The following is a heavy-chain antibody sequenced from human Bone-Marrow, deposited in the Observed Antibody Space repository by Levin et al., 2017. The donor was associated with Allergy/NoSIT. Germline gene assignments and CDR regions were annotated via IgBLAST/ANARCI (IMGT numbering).Heavy chain of an antibody. Sequence: PGGSLRLSCAASGFTFSSYAMHWVRQAPGKGLEGVAVISYDGSNKYYADSVKGRFTISRDNSKNTLYLQMNSLRAEDTAVYYCARAPGGPEHVLLWFGGHFDYWGQGTLVTVSS. CDR1: GFTFSSYA. V-gene: IGHV3-30-3*01. CDR3: ARAPGGPEHVLLWFGGHFDY. J-gene: IGHJ4*02. D-gene: IGHD3-10*01. CDR2: ISYDGSNK.